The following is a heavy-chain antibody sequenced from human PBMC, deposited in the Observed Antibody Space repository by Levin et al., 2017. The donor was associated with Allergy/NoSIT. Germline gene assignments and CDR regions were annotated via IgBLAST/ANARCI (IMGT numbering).Heavy chain of an antibody. CDR2: ISYDGSNK. CDR1: GFTFSSYA. Sequence: GESLKISCAASGFTFSSYAMHWVRQAPGKGLEWVAVISYDGSNKYYADSVKGRFTISRDNSKNTLYLQMNSLRAEDTAVYYCARDSLPTVASPYYYYGMDVWGQGTTVTVSS. D-gene: IGHD4-23*01. V-gene: IGHV3-30*04. CDR3: ARDSLPTVASPYYYYGMDV. J-gene: IGHJ6*02.